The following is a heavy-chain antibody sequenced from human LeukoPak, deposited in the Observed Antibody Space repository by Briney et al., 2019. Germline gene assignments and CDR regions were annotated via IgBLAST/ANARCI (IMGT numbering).Heavy chain of an antibody. CDR3: AKGASSSHYYFDY. CDR2: ISGSGDNT. CDR1: GFTFSSYA. Sequence: PGGSLRLSCVVSGFTFSSYAMNWVRQAPGKGLEWVSVISGSGDNTYYADSVKGRFTISRDNSNNTLYLQMNSLRAEDTAVYYCAKGASSSHYYFDYWGQGTLVTVSS. J-gene: IGHJ4*02. V-gene: IGHV3-23*01. D-gene: IGHD2-15*01.